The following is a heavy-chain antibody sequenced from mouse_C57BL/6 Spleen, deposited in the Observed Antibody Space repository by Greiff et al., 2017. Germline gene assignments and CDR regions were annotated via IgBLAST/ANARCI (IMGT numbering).Heavy chain of an antibody. CDR1: GYTFTDYE. V-gene: IGHV1-15*01. CDR3: TKTGDY. Sequence: QVQLKQSGAELVRPGASVTLSCKASGYTFTDYEMHWVKQTPVHGLEWIGAIDPETGGTAYNQKFKGKAILTADKSSSTAYMELRSLTSEDSAVYYCTKTGDYWGQGTTLTVSS. CDR2: IDPETGGT. J-gene: IGHJ2*01.